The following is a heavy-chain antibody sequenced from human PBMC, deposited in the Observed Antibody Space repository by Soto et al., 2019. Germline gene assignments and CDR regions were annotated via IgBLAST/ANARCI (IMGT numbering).Heavy chain of an antibody. J-gene: IGHJ2*01. CDR2: NYYSGST. CDR1: GGSISSSSYY. D-gene: IGHD3-10*02. Sequence: PEENLSLTCTVSGGSISSSSYYWGWIRQPPRKRLEWIGSNYYSGSTYYNPSLKSRVTISVDTSKNQFSLKLSSVTASDTAVYYCARLFLENWYFDLWGRGTLVTVSS. V-gene: IGHV4-39*01. CDR3: ARLFLENWYFDL.